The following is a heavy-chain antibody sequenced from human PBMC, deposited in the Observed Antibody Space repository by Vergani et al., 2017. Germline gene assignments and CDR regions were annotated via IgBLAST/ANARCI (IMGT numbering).Heavy chain of an antibody. V-gene: IGHV3-48*01. CDR3: ARDLGSSWYGLSNWFDP. D-gene: IGHD6-13*01. J-gene: IGHJ5*02. Sequence: EVQLVESGGGLVQPGGSLRLSCAASGFTFSSYSMHWVRQAPGKGLEWVSYISSSSSTIYYADSVKGRFPISRDNAKNSLYLQMNSLRAEDTAVYYCARDLGSSWYGLSNWFDPWGQGTLVTVSS. CDR2: ISSSSSTI. CDR1: GFTFSSYS.